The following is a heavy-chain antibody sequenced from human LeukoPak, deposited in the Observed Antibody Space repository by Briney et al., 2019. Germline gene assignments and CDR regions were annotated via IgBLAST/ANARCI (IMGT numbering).Heavy chain of an antibody. J-gene: IGHJ5*02. CDR1: GFTVSRNY. Sequence: GGSLRLSCAASGFTVSRNYMSWGRQAPGKGLEWVSVIYSGGSTYYADSVKGRFTISRDNSKNTLYLQMNSLRAEDTAVYYCARTYYYDSSGYREDWFDPWGQGTLVTVSS. CDR3: ARTYYYDSSGYREDWFDP. D-gene: IGHD3-22*01. CDR2: IYSGGST. V-gene: IGHV3-66*01.